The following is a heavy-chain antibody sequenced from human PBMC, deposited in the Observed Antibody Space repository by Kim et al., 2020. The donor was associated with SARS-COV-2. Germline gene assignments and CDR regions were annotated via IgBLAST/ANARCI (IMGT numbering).Heavy chain of an antibody. Sequence: GGSLRLSCAASGFTFSSYAMSWVRQAPGKGLEWVSAISGSGGSTYYADSVKGRFTISRDNSKNTLYLQMNSLRAEDTAVYYCAKDGIWQQLSGMDVWGQGTTVTVSS. CDR3: AKDGIWQQLSGMDV. J-gene: IGHJ6*02. D-gene: IGHD6-13*01. CDR2: ISGSGGST. V-gene: IGHV3-23*01. CDR1: GFTFSSYA.